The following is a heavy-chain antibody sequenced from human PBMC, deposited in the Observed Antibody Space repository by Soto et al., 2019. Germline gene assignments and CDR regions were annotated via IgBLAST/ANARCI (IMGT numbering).Heavy chain of an antibody. V-gene: IGHV4-59*01. D-gene: IGHD3-16*02. CDR1: GGSISSYY. Sequence: PSETLSLTCTVSGGSISSYYWSWIRQPPGKGLEWIGYIYYSGSTNYNPSLKSRVTISVDTSKNQFSLKLSSVTAADTAVYYCAREADDYIWGSYRYGNRGWFDPWGQGTLVTVSS. J-gene: IGHJ5*02. CDR3: AREADDYIWGSYRYGNRGWFDP. CDR2: IYYSGST.